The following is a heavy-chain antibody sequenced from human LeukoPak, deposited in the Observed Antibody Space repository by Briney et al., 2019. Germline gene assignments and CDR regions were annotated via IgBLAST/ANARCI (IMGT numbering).Heavy chain of an antibody. J-gene: IGHJ4*02. CDR3: ARDSAMYYYGSGSYFGD. CDR1: GFTFSSYS. V-gene: IGHV3-21*01. CDR2: ISSSSSYI. Sequence: PGGSLRLSCAASGFTFSSYSMNWVRPAPGKGLEWVSSISSSSSYIYYADSVKGRFTISRDNAKNSLYLQMNSLRAEDTAVYYCARDSAMYYYGSGSYFGDWGQGTLVTVSS. D-gene: IGHD3-10*01.